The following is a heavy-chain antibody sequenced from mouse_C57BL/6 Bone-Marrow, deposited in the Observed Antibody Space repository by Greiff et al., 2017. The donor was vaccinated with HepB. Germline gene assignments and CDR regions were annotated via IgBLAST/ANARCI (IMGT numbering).Heavy chain of an antibody. Sequence: VQLKESGPGLVKPSQSLSLTCSVTGYSITSCYYWNWIRQFPGNKLEWMGYISYDGSNNYNPSLKNRISITRDTSKNQFFLKLNSVTTEDTATYYCASEGYGNGDWFAYWGQGTLVTVSA. J-gene: IGHJ3*01. CDR1: GYSITSCYY. V-gene: IGHV3-6*01. D-gene: IGHD2-1*01. CDR2: ISYDGSN. CDR3: ASEGYGNGDWFAY.